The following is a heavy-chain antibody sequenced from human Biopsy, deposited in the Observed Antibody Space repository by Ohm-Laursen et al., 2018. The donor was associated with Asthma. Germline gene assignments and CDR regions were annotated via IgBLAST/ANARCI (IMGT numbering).Heavy chain of an antibody. Sequence: SLRLSCAASGFTFRDYYMTWIRQAPGKGLEWVAYISSRGSNIFYAESVKGRFTISRDNAQKSLFLQMGSLRAEDTAIYYCARVFESSEWGPFYHFGLDVWGQGTTVAVSS. J-gene: IGHJ6*02. V-gene: IGHV3-11*01. CDR3: ARVFESSEWGPFYHFGLDV. CDR2: ISSRGSNI. CDR1: GFTFRDYY. D-gene: IGHD6-25*01.